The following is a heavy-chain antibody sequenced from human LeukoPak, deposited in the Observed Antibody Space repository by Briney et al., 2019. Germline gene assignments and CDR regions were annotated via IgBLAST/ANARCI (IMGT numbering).Heavy chain of an antibody. CDR3: ARVQIDQGSSSGGWFDP. V-gene: IGHV4-38-2*02. CDR2: IYHSGST. Sequence: PSETLSLTCTVSGYSISSGYYWGWIRQPPGKGLEWIGSIYHSGSTYYNPSLKSRVTISVDTSKNQFSLKLSSVTAADTAVYYCARVQIDQGSSSGGWFDPWGQGTLVTVSS. J-gene: IGHJ5*02. D-gene: IGHD6-6*01. CDR1: GYSISSGYY.